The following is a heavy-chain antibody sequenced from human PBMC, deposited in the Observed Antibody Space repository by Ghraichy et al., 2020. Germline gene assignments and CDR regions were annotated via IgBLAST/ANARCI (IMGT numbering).Heavy chain of an antibody. D-gene: IGHD2-15*01. Sequence: GGSLRLSCEASGITFNTYWMHWVRQAPGKGLEWVSRMNNDGARIAYADSVKGRFTISRDNAKNTLYLELNSLRAEDTAVYYCARSGGSYSWGQGTLVTVSS. J-gene: IGHJ4*02. CDR1: GITFNTYW. V-gene: IGHV3-74*01. CDR2: MNNDGARI. CDR3: ARSGGSYS.